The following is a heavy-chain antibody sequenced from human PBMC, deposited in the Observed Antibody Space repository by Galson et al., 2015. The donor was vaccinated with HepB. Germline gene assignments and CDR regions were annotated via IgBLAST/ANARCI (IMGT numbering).Heavy chain of an antibody. J-gene: IGHJ4*02. Sequence: SLRLSCAASGFTFSSYWMSWVRQAPGKGLEWVANIKQDGSEKYYVDSVKGRFTISRDNAKNSLYLQMNSLRSEDTAVYYCARDSGEYIVVVPAAKGFDYWGQGTLVTVSS. CDR2: IKQDGSEK. CDR3: ARDSGEYIVVVPAAKGFDY. D-gene: IGHD2-2*01. V-gene: IGHV3-7*03. CDR1: GFTFSSYW.